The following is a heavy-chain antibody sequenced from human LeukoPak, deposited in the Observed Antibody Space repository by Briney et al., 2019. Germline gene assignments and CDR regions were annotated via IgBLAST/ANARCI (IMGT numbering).Heavy chain of an antibody. CDR2: INHSGST. V-gene: IGHV4-34*01. J-gene: IGHJ6*03. CDR1: GGSFSGYY. D-gene: IGHD1-7*01. CDR3: AKLPATNYYYYMDV. Sequence: SETLSLTCAVYGGSFSGYYWSWIRQPPGKGLEWIGEINHSGSTNYNPSLKSRVTISVDTSKNQFSLKLSFVTAADTAVYYCAKLPATNYYYYMDVWGKGTTVTVSS.